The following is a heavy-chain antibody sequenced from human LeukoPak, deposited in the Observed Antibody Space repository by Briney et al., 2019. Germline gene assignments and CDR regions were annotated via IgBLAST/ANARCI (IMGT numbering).Heavy chain of an antibody. D-gene: IGHD2-15*01. CDR1: GVTFSSYA. CDR3: AREAAPVLAAQPDAFDL. CDR2: ISNSGNAE. V-gene: IGHV3-48*03. Sequence: PGGSLRLSCAASGVTFSSYAMSWVRQAPGKGLEWVSYISNSGNAEYYAGSVKGRFTISRDSAKNSLYLQMNSLRAEDTAVYYCAREAAPVLAAQPDAFDLWGQGTMVTVSS. J-gene: IGHJ3*01.